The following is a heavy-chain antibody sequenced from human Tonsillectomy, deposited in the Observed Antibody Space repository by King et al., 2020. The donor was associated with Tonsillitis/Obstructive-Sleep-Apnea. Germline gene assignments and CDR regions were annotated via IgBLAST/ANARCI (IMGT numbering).Heavy chain of an antibody. CDR3: ANVLGSGYSSTVTQN. J-gene: IGHJ4*02. D-gene: IGHD6-13*01. CDR1: GFTFSSYA. V-gene: IGHV3-23*04. Sequence: VQLVESGGGLVQPGGSLRLSCAASGFTFSSYAMSWVRQAPGKGPEWVSAISGSGGSTYYADSVKGRFTISRDNSKNTLYLQMNSLRAEDTAVYYCANVLGSGYSSTVTQNWGQGTLVTVSS. CDR2: ISGSGGST.